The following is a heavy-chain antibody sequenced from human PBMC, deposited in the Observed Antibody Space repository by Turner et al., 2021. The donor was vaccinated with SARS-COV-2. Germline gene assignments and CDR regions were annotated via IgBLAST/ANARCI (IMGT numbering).Heavy chain of an antibody. Sequence: QLQLQESGPGLVKPSETLSLTCTVTGGSISSVPYSWGWSRQPPGKELEWSGNVYNSGSTYYNPALKSRVTITVDTAKNQFSLKLTSVTAADTAVYYCARRLLAPLGGMDVWGQGTTVTVSS. J-gene: IGHJ6*02. D-gene: IGHD3-10*01. CDR1: GGSISSVPYS. V-gene: IGHV4-39*01. CDR3: ARRLLAPLGGMDV. CDR2: VYNSGST.